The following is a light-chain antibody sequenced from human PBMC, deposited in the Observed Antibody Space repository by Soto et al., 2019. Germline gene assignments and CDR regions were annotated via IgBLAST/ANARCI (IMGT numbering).Light chain of an antibody. V-gene: IGKV2-28*01. CDR3: MQALQTSYT. Sequence: DIVMTQSPLSLPVTPGEPASISCRSSQSLLHSNGYNYLDWYLQKPWQSPQLLVYLGSSRASGVPDRFSGSGSGTDFTLKISRVEAEDVGIYYCMQALQTSYTFGQGTKLEIK. J-gene: IGKJ2*01. CDR1: QSLLHSNGYNY. CDR2: LGS.